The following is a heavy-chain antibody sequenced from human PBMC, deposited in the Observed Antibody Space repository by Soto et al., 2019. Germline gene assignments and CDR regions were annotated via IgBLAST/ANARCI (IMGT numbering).Heavy chain of an antibody. CDR2: IYYSGNT. J-gene: IGHJ4*02. CDR3: ARDYHNSFDY. V-gene: IGHV4-30-4*02. Sequence: SETLSLTCSVSGGSISSGYYYWSWIRQPPGKGLEWIGNIYYSGNTYYNPSLKSRLIISIDTSKNQFSLKLSSVTAADTAVYYCARDYHNSFDYWGQGTLVTVSS. D-gene: IGHD2-2*01. CDR1: GGSISSGYYY.